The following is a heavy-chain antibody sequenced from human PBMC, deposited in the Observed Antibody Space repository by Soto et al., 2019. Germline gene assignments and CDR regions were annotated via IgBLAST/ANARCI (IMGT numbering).Heavy chain of an antibody. CDR2: INPNSGGT. CDR3: ARGINTTTVTTTHYNWFDP. J-gene: IGHJ5*02. CDR1: GYTFTGYY. Sequence: ASGEGSCKASGYTFTGYYMHRVRQAPGQGLEWMGWINPNSGGTNYAQKFQGWVTMTRDTSISTAYMELSRLRSDDTAVYYCARGINTTTVTTTHYNWFDPWGQGTLVTVS. D-gene: IGHD4-4*01. V-gene: IGHV1-2*04.